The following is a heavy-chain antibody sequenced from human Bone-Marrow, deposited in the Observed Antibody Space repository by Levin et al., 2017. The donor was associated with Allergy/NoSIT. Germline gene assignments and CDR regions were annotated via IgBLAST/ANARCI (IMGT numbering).Heavy chain of an antibody. Sequence: SETLSLTCAISGDSVSSNSAAWNWIRQSPSRGLEWLGRTYYRSKWYNDYAVSVKSRITINPDTSKNQFSLQLNSVTPEDTAVYYCARGMTTVTTWSRYYYYYYGMDVWGQGTTVTVSS. CDR3: ARGMTTVTTWSRYYYYYYGMDV. J-gene: IGHJ6*02. CDR1: GDSVSSNSAA. CDR2: TYYRSKWYN. V-gene: IGHV6-1*01. D-gene: IGHD4-17*01.